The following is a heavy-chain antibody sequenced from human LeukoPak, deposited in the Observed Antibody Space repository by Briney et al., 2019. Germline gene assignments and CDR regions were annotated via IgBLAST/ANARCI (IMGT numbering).Heavy chain of an antibody. Sequence: GGSLRLSCAASGFTFSSYEMNWVRQAPGKGLEWVSYISSSGSTIYYADSVKGRFTISRDNAKNSLYLQMNSLRAEDTAVYYCARDSSGYYHIDYWGQGTLVTVSS. D-gene: IGHD3-22*01. V-gene: IGHV3-48*03. CDR2: ISSSGSTI. CDR3: ARDSSGYYHIDY. J-gene: IGHJ4*02. CDR1: GFTFSSYE.